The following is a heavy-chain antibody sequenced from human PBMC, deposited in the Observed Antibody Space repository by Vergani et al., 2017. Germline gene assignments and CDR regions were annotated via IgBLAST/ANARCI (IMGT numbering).Heavy chain of an antibody. CDR1: GFTLSNYD. Sequence: QVQLVESGGGVVQRGGSLRLSCATSGFTLSNYDMQWIRQGPGKGLEFVAFIQFDGSNQYYADSVKVRFTLSRDFSKNTRYLQMNNLRTDGTATYYCAKHFRGWGIDYWGQGTRVIVSS. J-gene: IGHJ4*02. CDR2: IQFDGSNQ. CDR3: AKHFRGWGIDY. V-gene: IGHV3-30*02. D-gene: IGHD3-16*01.